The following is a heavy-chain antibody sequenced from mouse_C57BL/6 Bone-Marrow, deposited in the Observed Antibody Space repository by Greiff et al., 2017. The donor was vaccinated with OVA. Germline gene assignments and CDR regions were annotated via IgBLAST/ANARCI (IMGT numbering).Heavy chain of an antibody. Sequence: EVQLQQSGPELVKPGASVKISCKASGYTFTDYYMNWVKQSHGKSLEWIGDINPNNGGTSYNQKFKGKATLTVDKSSSTAYMELRSLTSEDSAVYYCSPSGRFDYWGQGTTLTVSS. CDR3: SPSGRFDY. J-gene: IGHJ2*01. CDR2: INPNNGGT. D-gene: IGHD3-2*02. CDR1: GYTFTDYY. V-gene: IGHV1-26*01.